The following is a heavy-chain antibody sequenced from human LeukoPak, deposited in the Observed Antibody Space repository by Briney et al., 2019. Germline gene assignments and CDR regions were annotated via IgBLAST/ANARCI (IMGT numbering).Heavy chain of an antibody. CDR1: GYTFIEYD. Sequence: GASVKVSCKSSGYTFIEYDINWVRQAPGQGLEWMGWMNPNNGRTGYAQSFQGRVTMTRNTSISTAYMELSNLRIDDTAVYYCAKSRDWGQGTLVTVSS. D-gene: IGHD2-21*01. CDR2: MNPNNGRT. CDR3: AKSRD. J-gene: IGHJ1*01. V-gene: IGHV1-8*01.